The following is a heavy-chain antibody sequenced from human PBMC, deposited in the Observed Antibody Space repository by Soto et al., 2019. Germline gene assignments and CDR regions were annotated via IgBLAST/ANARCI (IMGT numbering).Heavy chain of an antibody. J-gene: IGHJ4*02. CDR2: IYWDDDK. CDR3: AHQYYSSTSCYGGYFDY. V-gene: IGHV2-5*02. CDR1: GFSLSTSGVG. Sequence: SGPTLVNPTQTLTLTCTFSGFSLSTSGVGVGWIRQPPGKALEWLALIYWDDDKRYSPSLKSRLTITKDTSKNQVVLTMTNMDPVDTATYYCAHQYYSSTSCYGGYFDYWGQGTLVTVSS. D-gene: IGHD2-2*01.